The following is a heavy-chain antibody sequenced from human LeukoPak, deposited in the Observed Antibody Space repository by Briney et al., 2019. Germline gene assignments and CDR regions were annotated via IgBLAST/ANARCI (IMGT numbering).Heavy chain of an antibody. J-gene: IGHJ4*02. CDR1: GFIFSSYP. CDR3: ANQRGGF. V-gene: IGHV3-23*01. CDR2: ISGTAENT. Sequence: GGSLRLSCAASGFIFSSYPMSWVRQAPGKGLEWVSAISGTAENTYYADSVKGRFSISRDNSRNTVHLQMNSLRPEDTAVYYCANQRGGFWGQGTLATVSS. D-gene: IGHD3-10*01.